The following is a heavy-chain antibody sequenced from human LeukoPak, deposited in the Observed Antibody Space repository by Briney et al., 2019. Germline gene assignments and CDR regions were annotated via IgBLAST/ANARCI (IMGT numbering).Heavy chain of an antibody. Sequence: GGSPGLSCAASGFTFSSYWMSWVRQAPGKGLEWVAKIKQDGSEKYYVDSVKGRFTISRDNAKNSLYLQMNSLRAEDTAVYYCARADAFLAFDIWGQGTMVTVSS. CDR2: IKQDGSEK. V-gene: IGHV3-7*01. CDR1: GFTFSSYW. J-gene: IGHJ3*02. D-gene: IGHD3-3*01. CDR3: ARADAFLAFDI.